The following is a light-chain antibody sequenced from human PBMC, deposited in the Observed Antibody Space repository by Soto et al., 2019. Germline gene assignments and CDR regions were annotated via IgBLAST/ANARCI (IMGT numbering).Light chain of an antibody. CDR3: QQYPGYT. J-gene: IGKJ2*01. CDR2: GAS. Sequence: EIVLTQSPGTLSLSPGERATLSCRASQSVSSSYLACHQQKPGQAPRLLIYGASGRATGIPDRFSGSGSGTDFTLTISRLEPEDFAVYYCQQYPGYTFGQGTKLEIK. CDR1: QSVSSSY. V-gene: IGKV3-20*01.